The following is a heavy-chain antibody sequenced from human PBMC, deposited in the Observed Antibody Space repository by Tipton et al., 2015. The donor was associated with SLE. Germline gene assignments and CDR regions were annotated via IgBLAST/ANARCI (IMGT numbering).Heavy chain of an antibody. J-gene: IGHJ4*02. CDR3: ARAYCGGDCYSGYYFDY. D-gene: IGHD2-21*02. V-gene: IGHV1-3*01. CDR1: GYTFTSYA. Sequence: QSGAEVKKPGASVKVSCKASGYTFTSYAMHWVRQAPGQRLEWMGWINAGNGNTKYSQKFQARVTITRDTSASTAYMELSSLRSEDTAVYYCARAYCGGDCYSGYYFDYWGQGTLVTVSS. CDR2: INAGNGNT.